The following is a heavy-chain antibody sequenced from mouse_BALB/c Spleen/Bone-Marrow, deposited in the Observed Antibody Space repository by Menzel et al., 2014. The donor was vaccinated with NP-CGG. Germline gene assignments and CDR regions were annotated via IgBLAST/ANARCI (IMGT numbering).Heavy chain of an antibody. CDR2: IDPENGDT. CDR3: NGGYYEAWFAY. Sequence: VQLQQSGAELVRSGASVKLSCTASGFNIKDYYMHWVKQRPEQGLEWIGWIDPENGDTEYAPKFQGKATMTADTSPNTAYLQLSSLTSEDTAVYYCNGGYYEAWFAYWGQGTLVTVSA. V-gene: IGHV14-4*02. D-gene: IGHD2-3*01. J-gene: IGHJ3*01. CDR1: GFNIKDYY.